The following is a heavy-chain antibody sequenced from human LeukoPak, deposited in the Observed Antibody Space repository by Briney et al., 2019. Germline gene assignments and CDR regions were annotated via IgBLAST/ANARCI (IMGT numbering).Heavy chain of an antibody. Sequence: GGSLRLSCTSSGFTFGDYAMSWFRQAPGKGLEWVGFIRSKAYGGTTEYAAPVKGRFIISRDDSKSIAYLQMNSLKTEDTAVYYCSRDQDGYIDLWGQGALVTVSS. CDR2: IRSKAYGGTT. J-gene: IGHJ4*02. V-gene: IGHV3-49*03. D-gene: IGHD5-24*01. CDR3: SRDQDGYIDL. CDR1: GFTFGDYA.